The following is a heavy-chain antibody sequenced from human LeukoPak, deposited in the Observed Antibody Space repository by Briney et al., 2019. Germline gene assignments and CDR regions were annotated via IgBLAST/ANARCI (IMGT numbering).Heavy chain of an antibody. CDR2: ISGSGGST. D-gene: IGHD2-2*01. Sequence: GGSLRLSCAASGSTFSSYAMRWVRQAPGKGLEWVSAISGSGGSTYYADSVKGRFTISRDNSKNTLYLQMNSLRAEDTAVYYCAKGEIVPGRRYFDYWGQGTLVTVSS. J-gene: IGHJ4*02. V-gene: IGHV3-23*01. CDR3: AKGEIVPGRRYFDY. CDR1: GSTFSSYA.